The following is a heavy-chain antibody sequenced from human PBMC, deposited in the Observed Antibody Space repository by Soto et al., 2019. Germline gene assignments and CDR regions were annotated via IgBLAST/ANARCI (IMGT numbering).Heavy chain of an antibody. Sequence: ASVKVSCKASGYSFTDYHIHWVRQAPGQGLEKLGRINPKSGGTSTAQKFQGWVTMTTDTSISTASMELTRLTSDDTAIYYCARGDSTDCSNGVCSFFYNHDMDVWGQGTTVTSP. CDR2: INPKSGGT. D-gene: IGHD2-8*01. V-gene: IGHV1-2*04. J-gene: IGHJ6*02. CDR1: GYSFTDYH. CDR3: ARGDSTDCSNGVCSFFYNHDMDV.